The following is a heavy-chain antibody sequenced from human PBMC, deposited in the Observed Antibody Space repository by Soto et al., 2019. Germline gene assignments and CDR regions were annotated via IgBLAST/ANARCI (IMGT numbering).Heavy chain of an antibody. V-gene: IGHV4-31*03. CDR2: VSPSGTT. J-gene: IGHJ6*02. CDR1: GDSISVGYY. Sequence: QVQLQESGPGLVKPSQTLSLTYTVSGDSISVGYYWSWIRQHPGKGLEWIGYVSPSGTTYYNPSLNSRVSISTDTSKNQFSLEVSSVTAADTAVYYCARDRGSYGMDVWGQGTTVTVSS. CDR3: ARDRGSYGMDV.